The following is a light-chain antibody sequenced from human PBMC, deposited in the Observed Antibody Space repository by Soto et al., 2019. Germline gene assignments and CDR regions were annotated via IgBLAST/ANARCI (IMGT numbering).Light chain of an antibody. CDR1: QNINSY. Sequence: ESVMTQAPATLSLSPGDRATLSCRASQNINSYLAWYQQQPGQAPRLLIYDASNRATGVPARFSGSGSGTDFTLTISSLEPEDFAVYYCQQRKYWPPLTFGGGTKVEIK. CDR3: QQRKYWPPLT. CDR2: DAS. J-gene: IGKJ4*01. V-gene: IGKV3-11*01.